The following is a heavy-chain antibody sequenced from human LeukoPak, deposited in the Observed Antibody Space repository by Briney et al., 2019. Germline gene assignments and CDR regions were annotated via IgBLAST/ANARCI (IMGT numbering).Heavy chain of an antibody. CDR2: INHSGST. V-gene: IGHV4-34*01. Sequence: SETLSLTCAVYGGSFSGYYWSWIRQPPGKGLEWIGEINHSGSTNYNPSLKSRVTISVDTSKNQFSLKLSSVTAADTALYYCARGSYSYKSYYCDYWGQGTLVTVSS. CDR1: GGSFSGYY. J-gene: IGHJ4*02. CDR3: ARGSYSYKSYYCDY. D-gene: IGHD5-18*01.